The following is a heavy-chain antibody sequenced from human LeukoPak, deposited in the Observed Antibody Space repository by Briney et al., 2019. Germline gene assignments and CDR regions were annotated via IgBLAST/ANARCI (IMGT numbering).Heavy chain of an antibody. V-gene: IGHV3-23*01. J-gene: IGHJ4*02. D-gene: IGHD2-2*01. CDR1: GFTFSSYA. Sequence: GGSLRLSCAASGFTFSSYAMSWVRQAPGKGLEWVSALSGSGGSTYYADSVKGRFTISRDNSKNTLYLQMNSLRAEDTAVYYCAKALLVTGYCSRTSCPSDYWGQGTLVTVSS. CDR3: AKALLVTGYCSRTSCPSDY. CDR2: LSGSGGST.